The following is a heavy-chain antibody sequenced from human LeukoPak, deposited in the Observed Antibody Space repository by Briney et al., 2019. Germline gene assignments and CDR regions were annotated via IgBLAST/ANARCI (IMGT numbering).Heavy chain of an antibody. D-gene: IGHD5-24*01. CDR2: ISGDGSST. V-gene: IGHV3-43*02. J-gene: IGHJ4*02. CDR3: AKAPRWLQLGYFDY. CDR1: GFTFDDYA. Sequence: GGSLRLSCAASGFTFDDYAMHWVRQAPGKGLEWVSLISGDGSSTYYADSVKGRFTISRDNSKNSLYLQMNSLRTEDTALYYCAKAPRWLQLGYFDYWGQGTLVTVSS.